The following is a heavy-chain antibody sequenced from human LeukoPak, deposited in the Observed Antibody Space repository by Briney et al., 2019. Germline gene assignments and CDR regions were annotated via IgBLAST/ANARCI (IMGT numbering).Heavy chain of an antibody. V-gene: IGHV3-21*01. Sequence: GGSLRLSCAASGFTFSSYSMNWVRQAPGKGLEWVSSISSSSSYIYYADSVKGRFTISRDNAKNSLYPQMNSLRAEDTAVYYCARGYTINYGSGRYQIPADWGQGTLVTVSS. D-gene: IGHD3-10*01. CDR1: GFTFSSYS. J-gene: IGHJ4*02. CDR2: ISSSSSYI. CDR3: ARGYTINYGSGRYQIPAD.